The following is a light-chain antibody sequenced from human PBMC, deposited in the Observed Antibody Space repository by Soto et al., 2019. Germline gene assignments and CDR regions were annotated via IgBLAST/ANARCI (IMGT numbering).Light chain of an antibody. Sequence: EIVMTQSPATLSVSLGDGATLSCRASQSISSKLAWYQQKPGQAPRLLIYAASTMATGVPARFSGSGSGTEFTLTISSLQSEDLAVYYCQHYNDWRWTFGQGTKVEIK. CDR3: QHYNDWRWT. V-gene: IGKV3-15*01. CDR1: QSISSK. J-gene: IGKJ1*01. CDR2: AAS.